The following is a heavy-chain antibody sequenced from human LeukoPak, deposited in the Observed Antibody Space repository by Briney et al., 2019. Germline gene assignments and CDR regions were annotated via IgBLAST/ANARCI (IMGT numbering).Heavy chain of an antibody. CDR2: IYYSGST. V-gene: IGHV4-59*01. J-gene: IGHJ4*02. CDR1: GGSISSYY. D-gene: IGHD1-26*01. Sequence: SETLSLTCTVSGGSISSYYWSWIRQPPGKGLEWIGYIYYSGSTNYNPSLKSRVTISVDTSKNQFSQKLSTVTAADTAVYYCARMESSGSAIDYWGQGTLVTVSS. CDR3: ARMESSGSAIDY.